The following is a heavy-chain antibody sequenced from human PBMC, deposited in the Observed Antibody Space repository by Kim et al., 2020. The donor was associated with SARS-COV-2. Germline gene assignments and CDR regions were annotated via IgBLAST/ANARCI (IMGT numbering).Heavy chain of an antibody. V-gene: IGHV4-39*01. CDR3: ARREDVGYCSSTSCVPRGWFDP. D-gene: IGHD2-2*01. CDR2: IYYSGST. J-gene: IGHJ5*02. Sequence: SETLSLTCTVSGGSISSSSYFWGWIRQPPGKGLEWIGSIYYSGSTYYNPSLKSRVTISVDTSKNQFSLKLSSVTAADTAVYYWARREDVGYCSSTSCVPRGWFDPWGQGTLVTVSS. CDR1: GGSISSSSYF.